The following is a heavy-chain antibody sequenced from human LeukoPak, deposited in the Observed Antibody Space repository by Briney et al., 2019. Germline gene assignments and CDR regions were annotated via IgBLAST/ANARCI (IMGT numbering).Heavy chain of an antibody. CDR3: ARRYLGEYAFDI. CDR1: GGSISSSSYY. J-gene: IGHJ3*02. Sequence: SETLSLTCTVSGGSISSSSYYWGWIRQPPGKGLEWIGSIYYSGSTYYNPSLKSRVTISVDTSKNQFSLKLSSVTAADTAVYYCARRYLGEYAFDIWGQGTMVTVSS. D-gene: IGHD3-10*01. V-gene: IGHV4-39*01. CDR2: IYYSGST.